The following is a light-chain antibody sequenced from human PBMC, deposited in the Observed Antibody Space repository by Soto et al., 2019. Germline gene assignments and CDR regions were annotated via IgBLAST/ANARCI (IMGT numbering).Light chain of an antibody. V-gene: IGKV3-15*01. CDR3: QQYNNWPET. CDR2: GAS. CDR1: QSVKNN. Sequence: EVVMTQSPATLSVSPGERASLSCRASQSVKNNLAWYQQNPGQAPRLLIYGASTRATGIPVRFSGSGSGTEFTLTISSLQSEDFAVYYCQQYNNWPETFGQGTKLDVK. J-gene: IGKJ2*01.